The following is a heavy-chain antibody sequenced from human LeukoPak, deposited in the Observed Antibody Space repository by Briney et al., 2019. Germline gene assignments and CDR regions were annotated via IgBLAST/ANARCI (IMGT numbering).Heavy chain of an antibody. V-gene: IGHV4-31*03. CDR3: ARESAGDYYGSGSGWD. D-gene: IGHD3-10*01. Sequence: PSQTLSLTCTVSGGSISSGGYYWSWIRQHPGKGLEWIGYIYYSGSTYYNPSLKSRVTISVDTSKNQFSLKLSSVTAADTAVYYCARESAGDYYGSGSGWDWGQGTLVTVSS. J-gene: IGHJ4*02. CDR2: IYYSGST. CDR1: GGSISSGGYY.